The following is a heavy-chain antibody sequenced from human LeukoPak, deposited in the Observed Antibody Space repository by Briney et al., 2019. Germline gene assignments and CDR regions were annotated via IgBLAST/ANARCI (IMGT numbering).Heavy chain of an antibody. J-gene: IGHJ4*02. D-gene: IGHD1-26*01. CDR3: ARNGSCYANFDY. V-gene: IGHV3-21*01. CDR1: GFTFSSYS. CDR2: ISSSSSYI. Sequence: GGSLRLSCAASGFTFSSYSMNWVRQAPGKGLEWVSSISSSSSYIYYADSVRGRFTISRDNAKNSLYLQMNSLRAEDTAVYYCARNGSCYANFDYWGQGTLVTVSS.